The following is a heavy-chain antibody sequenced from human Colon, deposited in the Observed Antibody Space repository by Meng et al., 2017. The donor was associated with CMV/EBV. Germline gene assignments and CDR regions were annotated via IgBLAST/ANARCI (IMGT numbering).Heavy chain of an antibody. CDR3: ARDPSGSRVPFDY. CDR1: GYTFSDYH. V-gene: IGHV1-2*02. Sequence: QVPLVQLGAGVKKPGASVKVSCKTSGYTFSDYHIHWVRQAPGQGLEWMGWINSNSGATDYAQKFQGRFTMTRDTSITTVYMELSSLRSDDTAVYYCARDPSGSRVPFDYWGQGSLVTVSS. CDR2: INSNSGAT. J-gene: IGHJ4*02. D-gene: IGHD1-26*01.